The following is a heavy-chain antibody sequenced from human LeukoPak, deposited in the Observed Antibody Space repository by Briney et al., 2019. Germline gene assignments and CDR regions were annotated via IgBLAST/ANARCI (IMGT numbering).Heavy chain of an antibody. CDR1: GFTFSSYA. D-gene: IGHD6-13*01. Sequence: GGSLRLSCAASGFTFSSYAMSWVRQAPGKGLEWVSAISGSGGSTYYADSVKGRFTISRDNSKNTLYLQMNSLRAEDTAVYYCAKDRQTRIAASGEIDYWGQGTLVTVSS. J-gene: IGHJ4*02. CDR3: AKDRQTRIAASGEIDY. V-gene: IGHV3-23*01. CDR2: ISGSGGST.